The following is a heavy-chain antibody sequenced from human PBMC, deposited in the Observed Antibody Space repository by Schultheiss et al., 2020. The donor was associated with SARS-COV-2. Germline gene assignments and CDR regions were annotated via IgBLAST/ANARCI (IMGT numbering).Heavy chain of an antibody. J-gene: IGHJ6*02. CDR3: ARGIIGQWLYYYYYYYGMDV. CDR2: ISSSSSTI. Sequence: GESLKISCAASGFTFSSYSMNWVRQAPGKGLEWVSYISSSSSTIYYADSVKGRFTISRDNAKNSLYLQMNSLRAEDTAVYYCARGIIGQWLYYYYYYYGMDVWGQGTTVTTSS. CDR1: GFTFSSYS. D-gene: IGHD6-19*01. V-gene: IGHV3-48*04.